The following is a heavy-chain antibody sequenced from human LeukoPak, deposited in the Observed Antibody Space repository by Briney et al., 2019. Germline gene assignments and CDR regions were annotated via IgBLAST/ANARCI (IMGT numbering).Heavy chain of an antibody. CDR1: GGSISSSSYY. V-gene: IGHV4-39*07. D-gene: IGHD3-22*01. J-gene: IGHJ4*02. CDR3: ARVLYYYDSSGYYYQFDY. CDR2: IHDSGST. Sequence: PSETLSLTCSVSGGSISSSSYYWGWIRQPLGKGLEWIGSIHDSGSTYYNQTLKSRVTISVDTSKNQFSLQLSSVTAADTAVYYCARVLYYYDSSGYYYQFDYWGQGILVTVSS.